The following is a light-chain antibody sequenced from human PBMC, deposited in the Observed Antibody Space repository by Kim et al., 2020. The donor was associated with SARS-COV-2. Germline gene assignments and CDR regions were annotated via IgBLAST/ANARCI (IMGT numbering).Light chain of an antibody. CDR1: SLRSYY. CDR2: GKN. Sequence: SSELTQDPAVSVALGQTVRITCQGDSLRSYYASWYQQKPGQAPVLVIHGKNNRPSGIPDRFPGPSPGNTAPLTITGAQAEDEADHYCNSRDSRGNHVFGT. CDR3: NSRDSRGNHV. J-gene: IGLJ1*01. V-gene: IGLV3-19*01.